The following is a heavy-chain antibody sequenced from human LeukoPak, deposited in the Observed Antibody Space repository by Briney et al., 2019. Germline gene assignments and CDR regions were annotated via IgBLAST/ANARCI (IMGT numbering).Heavy chain of an antibody. CDR1: GFTFSSDW. V-gene: IGHV3-74*01. J-gene: IGHJ6*04. Sequence: GGSLRLSCAASGFTFSSDWMHWVREAPGKGLVWVSRINSDGSTSHYADSVKGRFTISRDNAKNSLYLQMNSLRAEDTAVYYCARKWQQPEGYYYGMDVWGKGTTVTVSS. D-gene: IGHD6-13*01. CDR2: INSDGSTS. CDR3: ARKWQQPEGYYYGMDV.